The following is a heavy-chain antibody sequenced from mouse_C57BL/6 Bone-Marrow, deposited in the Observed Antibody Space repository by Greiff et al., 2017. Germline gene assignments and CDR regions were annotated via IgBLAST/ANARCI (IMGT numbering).Heavy chain of an antibody. J-gene: IGHJ4*01. CDR2: IWSGGST. Sequence: VKLVESGPGLVQPSQSLSITCTVSGFSLTSYGVHWVRQSPGKGLEWLGVIWSGGSTDYNAAFISRLSISKDNSKSQVFFKMNSLQADDTAIYYCARVPPLLRFYGYYAMDYWGQGTSVTVSS. CDR1: GFSLTSYG. V-gene: IGHV2-2*01. CDR3: ARVPPLLRFYGYYAMDY. D-gene: IGHD1-1*01.